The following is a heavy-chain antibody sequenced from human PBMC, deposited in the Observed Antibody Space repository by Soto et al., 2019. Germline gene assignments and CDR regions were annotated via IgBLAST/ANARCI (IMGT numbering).Heavy chain of an antibody. V-gene: IGHV4-4*07. CDR2: IYNGGIP. CDR3: ASQGYDKYVYYVDY. Sequence: SETLSLTCTVSGGSVSSQYWSWSRQPAGKGLEWIGRIYNGGIPLIHPSLESRVALSLDTSKNQFSLTLSSVTAADTATDYCASQGYDKYVYYVDYWGRG. CDR1: GGSVSSQY. J-gene: IGHJ4*02. D-gene: IGHD3-10*01.